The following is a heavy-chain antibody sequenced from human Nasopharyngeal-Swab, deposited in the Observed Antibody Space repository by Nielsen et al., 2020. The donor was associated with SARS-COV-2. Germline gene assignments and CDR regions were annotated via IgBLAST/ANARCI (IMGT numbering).Heavy chain of an antibody. Sequence: GSLRLSCAAYGGSFSGYYWSWIRQPPGKGLEWIGEINHSGSTNYNPSLKSRVTISVDTSKNQFSLKLSSVTAADTAVYYCARERAFDIWGQGTMVTVSS. V-gene: IGHV4-34*01. CDR2: INHSGST. J-gene: IGHJ3*02. CDR3: ARERAFDI. CDR1: GGSFSGYY.